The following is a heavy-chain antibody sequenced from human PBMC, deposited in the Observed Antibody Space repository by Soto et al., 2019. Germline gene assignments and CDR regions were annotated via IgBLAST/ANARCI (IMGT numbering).Heavy chain of an antibody. J-gene: IGHJ4*02. CDR3: ARGGGNFDQ. V-gene: IGHV3-7*04. D-gene: IGHD3-16*01. CDR1: GFTFRGSW. Sequence: VQLVESGGGLVQPGGSLRLTCAASGFTFRGSWMSWVRQAPGKGLEWVANVKQDGSDRYYVDSVKGRFTISRDNAKISLYLEMNSLRDEDTAVYYCARGGGNFDQWGQGTLVTVSS. CDR2: VKQDGSDR.